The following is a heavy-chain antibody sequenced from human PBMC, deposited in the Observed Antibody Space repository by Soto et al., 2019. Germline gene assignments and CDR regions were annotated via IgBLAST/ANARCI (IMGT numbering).Heavy chain of an antibody. CDR1: GYTFTSYG. CDR2: ISAYNGNT. D-gene: IGHD3-10*01. J-gene: IGHJ6*02. Sequence: QVQLVQSGAEVKKPGASVKVSCKASGYTFTSYGISWVRQAPGQGLEWMGWISAYNGNTNYAQKLQGRVTMTTDTSTSTAYMELRILRSDDTAVYYCARDCMVRDRESGGMDVWGQGTTVTVSS. CDR3: ARDCMVRDRESGGMDV. V-gene: IGHV1-18*01.